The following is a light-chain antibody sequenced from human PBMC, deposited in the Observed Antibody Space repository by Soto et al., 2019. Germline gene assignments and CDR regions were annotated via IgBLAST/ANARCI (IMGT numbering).Light chain of an antibody. J-gene: IGLJ2*01. Sequence: QYALTQPPSVSGAPGQRVTISCTGSSGNIGAGYDVHWYQQLPGTAPKLLIYGNSNRPSGVPDRFSGSKSGTSASLAITGLQAEDEADYYCQSYDSSLSGVVFGGGTKLTGL. CDR3: QSYDSSLSGVV. CDR2: GNS. CDR1: SGNIGAGYD. V-gene: IGLV1-40*01.